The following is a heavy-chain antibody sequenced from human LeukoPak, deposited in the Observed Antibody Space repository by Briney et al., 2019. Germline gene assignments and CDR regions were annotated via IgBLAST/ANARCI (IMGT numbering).Heavy chain of an antibody. CDR1: GGSFSGYY. CDR3: ARRGYYYYMDV. V-gene: IGHV4-34*01. J-gene: IGHJ6*03. CDR2: INHSGST. Sequence: PSETLSLTCAVYGGSFSGYYWSWIRQPPGKGLEWIAEINHSGSTNYNPSLKSRVTISVDTSKNQFSLKLSSVTAADTAVYYCARRGYYYYMDVWGKGTTVTVSS.